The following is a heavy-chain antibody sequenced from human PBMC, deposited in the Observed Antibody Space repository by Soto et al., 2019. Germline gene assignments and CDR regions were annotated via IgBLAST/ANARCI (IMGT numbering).Heavy chain of an antibody. J-gene: IGHJ4*02. Sequence: QVQLVQSGAEVKKPGASVQISCKASGYTFSSYGISWVRQAPGQGLEWMGWVNIYNDKTTYAQKFQGRVTMTTDTSTSTAYLELRSLRSDDTAVYYCARERGGYSYGDYWGQGTLVTVSS. CDR2: VNIYNDKT. D-gene: IGHD5-18*01. CDR1: GYTFSSYG. CDR3: ARERGGYSYGDY. V-gene: IGHV1-18*01.